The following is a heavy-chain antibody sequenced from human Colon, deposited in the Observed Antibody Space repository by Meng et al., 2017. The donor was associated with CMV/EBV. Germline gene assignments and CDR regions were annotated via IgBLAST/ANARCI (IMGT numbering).Heavy chain of an antibody. J-gene: IGHJ4*02. D-gene: IGHD6-19*01. CDR1: GFTFSSFG. CDR2: IYAAGFSA. Sequence: GGSLRLSCADSGFTFSSFGLAWVRQAPGKGLEWVSIIYAAGFSARYADSVRGRFTISRNNSGSTFHLQMNSLRAEDTAVYYCAKSSGWYGNYYFDSWGQGTLVTVSS. V-gene: IGHV3-23*03. CDR3: AKSSGWYGNYYFDS.